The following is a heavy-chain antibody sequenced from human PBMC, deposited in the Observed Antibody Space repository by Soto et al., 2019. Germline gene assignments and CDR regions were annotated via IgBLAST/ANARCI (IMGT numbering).Heavy chain of an antibody. Sequence: ASVKVSCKVSGYTLTELSMHWVRQAPGKGLEWKGGFDPEDGEKIYAQKFQSRVTMTEDTSTDTAYIELSNLRSEDTAVYYCATLPPLNYYYYYGMDVWGQGTTVTVSS. V-gene: IGHV1-24*01. J-gene: IGHJ6*02. CDR1: GYTLTELS. D-gene: IGHD2-8*01. CDR3: ATLPPLNYYYYYGMDV. CDR2: FDPEDGEK.